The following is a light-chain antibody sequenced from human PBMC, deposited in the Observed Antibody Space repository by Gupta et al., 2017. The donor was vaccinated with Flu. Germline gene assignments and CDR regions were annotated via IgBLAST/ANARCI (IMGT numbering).Light chain of an antibody. CDR3: QSYDISLSGSV. Sequence: QSGLTQPPSVPGAPGQRLTISCTGSSSNLGAGYDVHWYQQFPGKAPKLLLYGNNHRPSGVPDRFSGSKSGTSASLAITGLQADDEADYFCQSYDISLSGSVFGGGTKLTIL. CDR2: GNN. V-gene: IGLV1-40*01. J-gene: IGLJ3*02. CDR1: SSNLGAGYD.